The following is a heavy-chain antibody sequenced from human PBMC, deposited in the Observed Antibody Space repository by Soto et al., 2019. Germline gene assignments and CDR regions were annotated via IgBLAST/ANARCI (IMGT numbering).Heavy chain of an antibody. J-gene: IGHJ5*02. Sequence: SETLSLTCTVSGGSISSGGYYWSWIRQHPGKGLEWIGYIYYSGSTYYNPSLKSRVTISVDTSKNQFSLKLSSVTAADTAVYYCARVRAAAGRVNHSWFDPWGQGTLVTVSS. V-gene: IGHV4-31*03. CDR2: IYYSGST. CDR1: GGSISSGGYY. D-gene: IGHD6-13*01. CDR3: ARVRAAAGRVNHSWFDP.